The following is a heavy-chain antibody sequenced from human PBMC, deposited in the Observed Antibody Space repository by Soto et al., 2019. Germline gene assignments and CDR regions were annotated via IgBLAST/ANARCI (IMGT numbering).Heavy chain of an antibody. CDR2: IYWDGDR. D-gene: IGHD2-21*02. V-gene: IGHV2-5*02. J-gene: IGHJ6*02. CDR3: VHSRCGGDCLQSYSSHYYYGMDI. Sequence: QITLKESGPRLVKPTQTLTLTCTFSGFSLSTGGMGVGWIRQPPGKALEWIELIYWDGDRRYRPSLMSRLTIAKDTSKNQVVLTMTNMDPVDTATYYCVHSRCGGDCLQSYSSHYYYGMDIWGQGTSVTVSS. CDR1: GFSLSTGGMG.